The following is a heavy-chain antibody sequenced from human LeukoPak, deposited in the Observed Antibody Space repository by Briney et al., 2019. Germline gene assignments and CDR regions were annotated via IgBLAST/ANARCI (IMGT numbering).Heavy chain of an antibody. J-gene: IGHJ5*02. CDR1: GYTFTSYG. V-gene: IGHV1-18*01. CDR3: ARESFLEWLLKYNWFDP. Sequence: PGASVKVSCKASGYTFTSYGFTWVRQAPGQGLEWMGWISAYNGNTNYAQKLQGRVTMTTDTSTSTAYMELRSLRSDDTAVYYCARESFLEWLLKYNWFDPWGQGTLVTVSS. D-gene: IGHD3-3*01. CDR2: ISAYNGNT.